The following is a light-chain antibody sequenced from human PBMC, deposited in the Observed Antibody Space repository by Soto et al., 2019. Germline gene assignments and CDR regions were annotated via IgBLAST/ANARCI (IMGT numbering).Light chain of an antibody. CDR3: QQYGSSPPWT. V-gene: IGKV3-20*01. Sequence: EIVLTQSPGTLSLSPGERATLSCRASQNIRSRLAWFQQKPGKAPKLLIYDASSLESGVPQRFSGSGSGTDFTLTISRLEPEDFAVYYCQQYGSSPPWTFGQGTKVDI. J-gene: IGKJ1*01. CDR1: QNIRSR. CDR2: DAS.